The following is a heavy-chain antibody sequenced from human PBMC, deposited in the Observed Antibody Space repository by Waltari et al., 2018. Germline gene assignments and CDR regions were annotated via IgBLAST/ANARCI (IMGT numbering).Heavy chain of an antibody. V-gene: IGHV4-30-4*01. CDR1: GGSIRSGDYY. CDR2: IDPSGYT. D-gene: IGHD2-8*01. CDR3: ARHPAMTIMLWYFDL. J-gene: IGHJ2*01. Sequence: QVQLQESGPGLVRPSQTLSLTCTVSGGSIRSGDYYWSWIRQPPGKGREWIGYIDPSGYTPYNPSLRSRITKSVDTSKNQFSLKLSSVTAADTAVYYCARHPAMTIMLWYFDLWGRGTLVTVSS.